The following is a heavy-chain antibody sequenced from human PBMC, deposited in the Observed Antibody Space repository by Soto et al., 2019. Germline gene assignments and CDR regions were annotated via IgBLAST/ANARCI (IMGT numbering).Heavy chain of an antibody. CDR2: IWYDGSNK. CDR1: GFTFSSYG. V-gene: IGHV3-33*01. Sequence: QVQLVESGGGVVQPGRSLRLSCAASGFTFSSYGMHWVRQAPGKGLEWVAVIWYDGSNKYYADSVKGRFTISRDNSKNTLYLQMNSLRAEDTTVYYCARVGGTEEGFDYWGQGTLVTVSS. CDR3: ARVGGTEEGFDY. D-gene: IGHD3-16*01. J-gene: IGHJ4*02.